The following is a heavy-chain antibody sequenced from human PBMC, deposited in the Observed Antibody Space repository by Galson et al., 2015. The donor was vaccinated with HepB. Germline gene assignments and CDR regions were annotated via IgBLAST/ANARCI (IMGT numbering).Heavy chain of an antibody. J-gene: IGHJ4*02. D-gene: IGHD2-21*02. V-gene: IGHV1-2*02. Sequence: SVKVSCKASGSMFTGKYIHWVRQAPGPGLEWMGWVHPDSGGTSYAQKFQGRVTMTRDTSISTAYMELNRLESDDTAMYYCVSCDGGACSLDYWGQGTLVTVSS. CDR1: GSMFTGKY. CDR2: VHPDSGGT. CDR3: VSCDGGACSLDY.